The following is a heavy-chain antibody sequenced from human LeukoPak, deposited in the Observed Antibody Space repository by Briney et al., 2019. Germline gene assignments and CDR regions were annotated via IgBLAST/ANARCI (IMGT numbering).Heavy chain of an antibody. D-gene: IGHD1-20*01. CDR2: IGGSDSRT. CDR1: GFTFSSYA. V-gene: IGHV3-23*01. Sequence: GGSLRLSCAASGFTFSSYAMSWVRQAPGKGLEWVSIIGGSDSRTYYADSVKGRFTISRDNSKNTLYLQMNSLRAEDTAVYYCAKDSSSYNWGYMDVWGKGTTVIVSS. J-gene: IGHJ6*03. CDR3: AKDSSSYNWGYMDV.